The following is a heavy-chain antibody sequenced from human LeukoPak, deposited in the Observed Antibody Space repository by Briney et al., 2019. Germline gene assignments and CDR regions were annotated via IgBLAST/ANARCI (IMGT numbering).Heavy chain of an antibody. CDR2: INPDSGNT. CDR1: GGTFSSYA. V-gene: IGHV1-8*02. CDR3: ARRSNYYDSSSFYH. D-gene: IGHD3-22*01. Sequence: APVKVSCKASGGTFSSYAISWVRQAPGQGLEWMGWINPDSGNTGYAQKFQGRVTMTRSTSISTAYMELSNLRSDDTAVYYCARRSNYYDSSSFYHWGQGTLVTVSS. J-gene: IGHJ4*02.